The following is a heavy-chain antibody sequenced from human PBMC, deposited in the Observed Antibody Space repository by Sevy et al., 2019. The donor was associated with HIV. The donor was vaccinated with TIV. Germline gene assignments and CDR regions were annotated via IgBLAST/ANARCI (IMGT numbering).Heavy chain of an antibody. CDR2: IWYDGSSR. Sequence: GGSLRLSCAASGFTFSNYAMHWVRQAPGKGLEWVAVIWYDGSSRYYADSVKGRFTVSRDTSKNTLYLQMNSLRAEDTAVYYGARGVLEWLLKYGMDVWGQGTTVTVSS. V-gene: IGHV3-33*01. D-gene: IGHD3-3*01. CDR3: ARGVLEWLLKYGMDV. CDR1: GFTFSNYA. J-gene: IGHJ6*02.